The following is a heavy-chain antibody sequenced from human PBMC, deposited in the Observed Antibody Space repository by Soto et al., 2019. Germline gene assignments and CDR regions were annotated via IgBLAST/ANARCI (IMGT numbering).Heavy chain of an antibody. V-gene: IGHV3-66*01. CDR1: GFTVSSNY. Sequence: PGGSLRLSCAASGFTVSSNYMSWVRQAPGKGLEWVSVIYSGGSAYYADSVKGRFTISRDNSKNTLYLQMNSLRAEDTAVYYCARDCSGGSCYFVYYGMDVWGQGTTVTVSS. J-gene: IGHJ6*02. CDR3: ARDCSGGSCYFVYYGMDV. CDR2: IYSGGSA. D-gene: IGHD2-15*01.